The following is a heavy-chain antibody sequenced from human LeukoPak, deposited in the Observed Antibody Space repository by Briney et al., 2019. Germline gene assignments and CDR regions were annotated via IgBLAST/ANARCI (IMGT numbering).Heavy chain of an antibody. V-gene: IGHV4-38-2*02. Sequence: PSETLSLTCSLSVYSISSDYYWAWIPQPPGKGLKGIGNTYHTGGIDYSPALKSRVTISLDTSKNQFSLTVTSVTAAATAVYFCARYFSFAGEFDYWGQGILVSVS. J-gene: IGHJ4*02. D-gene: IGHD2/OR15-2a*01. CDR1: VYSISSDYY. CDR3: ARYFSFAGEFDY. CDR2: TYHTGGI.